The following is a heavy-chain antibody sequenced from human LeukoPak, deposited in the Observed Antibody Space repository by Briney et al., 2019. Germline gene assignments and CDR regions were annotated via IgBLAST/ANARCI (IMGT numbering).Heavy chain of an antibody. Sequence: GESLKISCKGSGYSFTNYWIGWARQMPGKGLEWMGIIYPADSDTRYSPSFQGQVTISVDKSISTVYLQWSSLKASDTAMYFCARHDNWNDDHYWGQGTLVTVSS. D-gene: IGHD1-20*01. CDR2: IYPADSDT. J-gene: IGHJ4*02. CDR3: ARHDNWNDDHY. CDR1: GYSFTNYW. V-gene: IGHV5-51*01.